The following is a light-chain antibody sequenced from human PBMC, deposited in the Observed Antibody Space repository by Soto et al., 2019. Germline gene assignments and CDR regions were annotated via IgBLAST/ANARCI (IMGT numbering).Light chain of an antibody. J-gene: IGKJ1*01. V-gene: IGKV3-11*01. CDR2: DAS. CDR3: QQYGISPLT. Sequence: EIVLTQSPATLSLSPGERATLSCRASQSVSSYLAWYQQKPGQAPRLLIYDASNRATGIPARFSGSGSGTDFTLTISSLEPEDFAVYYCQQYGISPLTFGQGTKVEIK. CDR1: QSVSSY.